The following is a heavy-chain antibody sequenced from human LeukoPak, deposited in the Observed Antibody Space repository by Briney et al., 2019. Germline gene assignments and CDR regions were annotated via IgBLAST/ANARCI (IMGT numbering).Heavy chain of an antibody. V-gene: IGHV3-9*01. Sequence: GGSLRLSCAASGFTFDDYAMHWVRQAPGKGLEWVSGISWNSGSIGYADSVKGRFTISRDNAKNSLYLQMNSLRAEDTAVYYCARDYYDSSGYYYLDYWGQGALVTVSS. D-gene: IGHD3-22*01. CDR3: ARDYYDSSGYYYLDY. CDR2: ISWNSGSI. J-gene: IGHJ4*02. CDR1: GFTFDDYA.